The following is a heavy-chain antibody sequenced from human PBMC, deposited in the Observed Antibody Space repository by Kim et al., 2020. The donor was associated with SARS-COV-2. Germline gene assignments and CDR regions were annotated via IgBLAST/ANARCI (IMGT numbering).Heavy chain of an antibody. V-gene: IGHV3-30*01. D-gene: IGHD4-4*01. Sequence: VKGRFTITRDNSKNTLYLQMNSLRVEDTAVYYCARDYSNAEEYYYGMGVWGQGTTVNVSS. CDR3: ARDYSNAEEYYYGMGV. J-gene: IGHJ6*02.